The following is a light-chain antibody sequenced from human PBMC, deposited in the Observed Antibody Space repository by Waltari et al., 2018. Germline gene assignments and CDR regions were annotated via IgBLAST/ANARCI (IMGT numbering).Light chain of an antibody. CDR1: SSDVGGYYD. Sequence: QSALTQPASVSGSPGQSITISCSGTSSDVGGYYDVSWYQQHPGKAPKLMISDVTTRPSWVSNRFSGSKSGNTASLTISGLQAEDEADYYCSSYTSSSTWVFGGGTKLTVL. V-gene: IGLV2-14*03. CDR2: DVT. J-gene: IGLJ3*02. CDR3: SSYTSSSTWV.